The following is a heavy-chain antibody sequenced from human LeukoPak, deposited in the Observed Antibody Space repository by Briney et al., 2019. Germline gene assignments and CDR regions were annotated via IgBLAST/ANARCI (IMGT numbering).Heavy chain of an antibody. V-gene: IGHV3-48*01. J-gene: IGHJ4*02. D-gene: IGHD6-19*01. CDR2: ISSSSSTM. CDR1: GFTFSSYS. Sequence: GGSLRLSCAASGFTFSSYSMNWVRQAPGKGLEWVSYISSSSSTMYYADSVKGRFTISRDNAKNSLYLQMNSLRAEDTAVYYCARGKQWLNYWGQGTLVTVSS. CDR3: ARGKQWLNY.